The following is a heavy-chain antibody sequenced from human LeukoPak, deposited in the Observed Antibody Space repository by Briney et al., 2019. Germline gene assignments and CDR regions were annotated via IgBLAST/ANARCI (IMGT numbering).Heavy chain of an antibody. CDR3: ARGGPAAGANWFDP. Sequence: SETLSLTCAVYGGSFRGYYWSWIRQPPGKGLEWIGEINHSGRINNNTSPKSRVTISVATSKKQFLLKLRSMTAADTAVYDFARGGPAAGANWFDPLGQGALVTVSS. D-gene: IGHD6-13*01. CDR2: INHSGRI. J-gene: IGHJ5*02. CDR1: GGSFRGYY. V-gene: IGHV4-34*01.